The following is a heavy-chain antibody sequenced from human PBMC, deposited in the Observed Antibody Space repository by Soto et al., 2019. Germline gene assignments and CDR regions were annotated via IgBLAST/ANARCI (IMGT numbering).Heavy chain of an antibody. CDR1: GFTFSSYA. CDR2: ISSSGGST. CDR3: GNDPPEWALVGQFDY. V-gene: IGHV3-23*01. Sequence: GGSLRLSCAASGFTFSSYAMSWVRQAPGKGLEWVSGISSSGGSTYYADSVKGRFTISRDNSKNTLYLQMNSLRVEDTAVYYCGNDPPEWALVGQFDYWGQGTLVTVSS. D-gene: IGHD6-6*01. J-gene: IGHJ4*02.